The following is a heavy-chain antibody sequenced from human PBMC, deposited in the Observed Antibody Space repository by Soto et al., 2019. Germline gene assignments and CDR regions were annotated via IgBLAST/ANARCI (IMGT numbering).Heavy chain of an antibody. CDR1: GYSFTTYW. D-gene: IGHD3-10*01. CDR2: IYPGDSDT. Sequence: GAALKISCEGSGYSFTTYWIAWVRQMPGKGLEWVGIIYPGDSDTRYSPSFEGHVTISVDKSISTAFLQWNSLKASDNAIYYCARHSTSAPKDYWGQGTLVTVSS. J-gene: IGHJ4*01. V-gene: IGHV5-51*01. CDR3: ARHSTSAPKDY.